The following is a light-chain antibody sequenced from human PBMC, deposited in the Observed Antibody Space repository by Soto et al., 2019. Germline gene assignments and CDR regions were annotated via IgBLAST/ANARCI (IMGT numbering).Light chain of an antibody. Sequence: EVVLTQSPGNLSLSPGERATLSCRASQSISSIYLAWYQQKPGLAPRLLIYAASSRATGIPDRFSGSGSGTDFTLTISRLEPEDFALYYCQQYGSSPPALTFGGGTKVEIK. CDR1: QSISSIY. CDR2: AAS. V-gene: IGKV3-20*01. J-gene: IGKJ4*01. CDR3: QQYGSSPPALT.